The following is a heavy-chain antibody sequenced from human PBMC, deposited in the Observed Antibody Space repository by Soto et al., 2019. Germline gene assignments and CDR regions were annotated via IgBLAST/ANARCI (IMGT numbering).Heavy chain of an antibody. Sequence: GGSLRLSCAASGFTFSSYSMNWVRQAPGKGLEWVSYISSSSSTIYYADPVKGRFTISRDNAKNSLYLQMNSLRAEDTAVYYCARELLPNSIVVVVAATRDPGFSAFDIWGQGTMVTVS. CDR2: ISSSSSTI. J-gene: IGHJ3*02. CDR3: ARELLPNSIVVVVAATRDPGFSAFDI. V-gene: IGHV3-48*01. CDR1: GFTFSSYS. D-gene: IGHD2-15*01.